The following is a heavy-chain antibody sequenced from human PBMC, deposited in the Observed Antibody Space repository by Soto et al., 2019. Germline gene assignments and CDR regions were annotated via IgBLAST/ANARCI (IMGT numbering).Heavy chain of an antibody. J-gene: IGHJ4*02. D-gene: IGHD3-16*02. V-gene: IGHV1-3*01. CDR1: GYTFTNYA. CDR2: INPGNGNT. Sequence: ASVKVSCKASGYTFTNYAMHWVRQAPGQRLEWMGWINPGNGNTQYSQNFQGRVTITRDTSASTAYMELSSLRSEDTAVYYCARFLWGSYRRQYYFDYWGQGTLVTVSS. CDR3: ARFLWGSYRRQYYFDY.